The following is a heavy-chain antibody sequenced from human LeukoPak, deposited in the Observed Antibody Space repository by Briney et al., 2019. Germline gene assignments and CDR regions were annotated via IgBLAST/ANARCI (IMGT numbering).Heavy chain of an antibody. D-gene: IGHD4-11*01. V-gene: IGHV4-59*01. J-gene: IGHJ6*02. CDR1: GDSISSYY. CDR3: ARDLASTVSASGMDV. CDR2: IYYSGST. Sequence: SETLSLTCSVSGDSISSYYWSWIRQPPGKGLEWIGYIYYSGSTNYNPSLKSRVTISVDTSKNQFSLKLSSVTAADTAVYYCARDLASTVSASGMDVWGQGTTVTVSS.